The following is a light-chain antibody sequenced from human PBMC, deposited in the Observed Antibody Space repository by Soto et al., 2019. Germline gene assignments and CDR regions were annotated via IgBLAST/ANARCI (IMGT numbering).Light chain of an antibody. Sequence: DIQMTQSPSSVSASVGDRVTITCRASQDISRWLAWYQQKPGRAPNLLIYSASSLLSGVPSRFSGSGSGTDFTLTISNLQPKDFATYYCQQANSFAITFGGGTKVEI. V-gene: IGKV1-12*01. CDR3: QQANSFAIT. CDR2: SAS. CDR1: QDISRW. J-gene: IGKJ4*01.